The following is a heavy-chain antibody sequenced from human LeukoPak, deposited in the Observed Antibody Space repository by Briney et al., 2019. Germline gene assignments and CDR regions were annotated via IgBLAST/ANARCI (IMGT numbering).Heavy chain of an antibody. D-gene: IGHD2-2*01. J-gene: IGHJ4*02. V-gene: IGHV3-33*01. CDR2: IWYDGSNK. CDR1: GYTFTSYG. Sequence: SCKASGYTFTSYGISWVRQAPGKGLEWVAVIWYDGSNKYYADSVKGRFTISRDNSENTLYLQMNSLRAEDTAVYYCASQRGYCSSTSCYHPFDYWGQGTLVTVSS. CDR3: ASQRGYCSSTSCYHPFDY.